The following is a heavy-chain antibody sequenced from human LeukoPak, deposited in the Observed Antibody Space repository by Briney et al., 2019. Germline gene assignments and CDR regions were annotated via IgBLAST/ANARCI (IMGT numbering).Heavy chain of an antibody. CDR1: GFTFSSYA. D-gene: IGHD3-10*01. J-gene: IGHJ4*02. V-gene: IGHV3-23*01. CDR2: ISGSGGST. Sequence: GGSLRLSCAASGFTFSSYAMSWVRQAPGKGLEWVSPISGSGGSTYYADSVKGRFTISRDNSKNTLYLQMNSLRAEDTAVYYCAKGVVLWFGELYCWGQGTLVTVSS. CDR3: AKGVVLWFGELYC.